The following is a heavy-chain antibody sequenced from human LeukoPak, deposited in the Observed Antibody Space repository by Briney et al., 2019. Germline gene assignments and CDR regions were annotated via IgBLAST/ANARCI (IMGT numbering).Heavy chain of an antibody. D-gene: IGHD3-22*01. Sequence: SVKVSCKASGGTFSSYAISWVRQAPGQGLEWMGGIIPIFGTANYAQKFQGRVTITADKSTSTAYMELSSLRSEDTAVYYCASSAYYDSSGYCNYWGQGTLVTVSS. CDR1: GGTFSSYA. CDR3: ASSAYYDSSGYCNY. V-gene: IGHV1-69*06. CDR2: IIPIFGTA. J-gene: IGHJ4*02.